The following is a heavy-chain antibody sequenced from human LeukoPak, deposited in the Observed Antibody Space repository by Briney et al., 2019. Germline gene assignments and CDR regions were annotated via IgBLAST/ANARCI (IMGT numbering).Heavy chain of an antibody. CDR3: ARIPSGGYYYMDV. V-gene: IGHV4-39*07. J-gene: IGHJ6*03. CDR2: IYYSGNT. Sequence: SETLSLTCTVSGDSISTSNSYWGWIRQPPGKGLEWIGSIYYSGNTYYNASLKSRVTISVDTSKNQFSLKLSSVTAADTAVYYCARIPSGGYYYMDVWGKGTTVTVSS. D-gene: IGHD3-10*01. CDR1: GDSISTSNSY.